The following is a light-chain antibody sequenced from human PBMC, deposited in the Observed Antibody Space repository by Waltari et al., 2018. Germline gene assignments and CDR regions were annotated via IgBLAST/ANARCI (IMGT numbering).Light chain of an antibody. V-gene: IGKV4-1*01. CDR2: WAS. CDR1: QTVLSRSINKNC. Sequence: DIVVTQSPDSLAGSLGERASITCTSSQTVLSRSINKNCFGWYQQKPGQPPKLLIYWASTRESGVPDRFSGSGSGTDFTLTISSLHAEDVAVYYCQQYYTTPPTFGPGTRVDI. J-gene: IGKJ3*01. CDR3: QQYYTTPPT.